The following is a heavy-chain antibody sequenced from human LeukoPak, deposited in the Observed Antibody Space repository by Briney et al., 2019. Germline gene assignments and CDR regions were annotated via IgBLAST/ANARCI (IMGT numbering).Heavy chain of an antibody. V-gene: IGHV3-53*01. Sequence: PGGSLSLSCAASGFTVSSNYMSWVRQAPGKGLEWVSVIYSGGSTYYADSVKGRFTISRDNSKNTLYLQMNSLRAEDTAVYYCARAVPPVMTFDYWGQGTLVTVSS. D-gene: IGHD2-21*01. J-gene: IGHJ4*02. CDR1: GFTVSSNY. CDR3: ARAVPPVMTFDY. CDR2: IYSGGST.